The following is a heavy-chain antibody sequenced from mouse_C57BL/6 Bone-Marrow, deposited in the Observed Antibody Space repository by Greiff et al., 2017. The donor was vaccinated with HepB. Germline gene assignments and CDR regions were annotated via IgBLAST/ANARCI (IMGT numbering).Heavy chain of an antibody. CDR2: ISNGGGST. CDR1: GFTFSDYY. J-gene: IGHJ1*03. CDR3: ARRGLLLWYFDV. V-gene: IGHV5-12*01. D-gene: IGHD2-3*01. Sequence: EVHLVESGGGLVQPGGSLKLSCAASGFTFSDYYMYWVRQTPEKRLEWVAYISNGGGSTYYPDTVKGRFTISRDNAKNTLYLQMSRLKSEDTAMYYCARRGLLLWYFDVWGTGTTVTVSS.